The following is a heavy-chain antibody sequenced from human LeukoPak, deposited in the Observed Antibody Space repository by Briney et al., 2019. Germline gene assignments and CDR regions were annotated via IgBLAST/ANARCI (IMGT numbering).Heavy chain of an antibody. CDR3: TTRLFRAVAGQRVHFDY. Sequence: PGGSLRLSCAASGFTFSNAWMSWVRQAPGKGLEWVGRIKSKTDGGTTDYAAPVKGRFTISRDDSKNTLYLQMNSLKTEDTAVYYCTTRLFRAVAGQRVHFDYWGQGTLVTVSS. V-gene: IGHV3-15*01. D-gene: IGHD6-19*01. J-gene: IGHJ4*02. CDR1: GFTFSNAW. CDR2: IKSKTDGGTT.